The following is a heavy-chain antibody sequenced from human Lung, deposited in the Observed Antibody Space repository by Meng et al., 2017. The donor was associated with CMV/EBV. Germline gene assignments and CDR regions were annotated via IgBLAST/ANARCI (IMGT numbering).Heavy chain of an antibody. CDR3: LRRSGGSV. CDR1: GDSITNHNW. V-gene: IGHV4-4*02. J-gene: IGHJ1*01. D-gene: IGHD3-10*01. Sequence: QVQLRESGPARVKPSDTLSLTCAVSGDSITNHNWWAWVRQPPGKGLEWIGEIPHRGSSAYNPSLKSRVSMSIDKSKNQFSLKLTSVTAADTAVYHCLRRSGGSVWGQGTLVTVSS. CDR2: IPHRGSS.